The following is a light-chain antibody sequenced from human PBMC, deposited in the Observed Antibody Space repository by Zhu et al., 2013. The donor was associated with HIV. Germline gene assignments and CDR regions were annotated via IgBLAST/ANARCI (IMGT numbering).Light chain of an antibody. CDR3: QQYHGYPLT. J-gene: IGKJ4*01. Sequence: DIQLTQSPSFLSASVGDRVTITCRASQDIGKYLAWYQQRPGKAPNLLVYAASTTQSGVPSRFGGRGSGTEFTLTIDSLQPEDFATYYCQQYHGYPLTFGGGTKVEVK. V-gene: IGKV1-9*01. CDR2: AAS. CDR1: QDIGKY.